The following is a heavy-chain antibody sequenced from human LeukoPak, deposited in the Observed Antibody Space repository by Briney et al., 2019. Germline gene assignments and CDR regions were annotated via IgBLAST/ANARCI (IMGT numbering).Heavy chain of an antibody. CDR1: GFTFANAW. V-gene: IGHV3-15*01. CDR2: IKSKTDGGAT. D-gene: IGHD3-9*01. CDR3: TTAPGPQRFFDWNYYYYGMDV. J-gene: IGHJ6*02. Sequence: GGSLRISCAASGFTFANAWMNWVRQAPGKGLEWVGRIKSKTDGGATDYAAPVQGRFTISRDDSIHTLYLQMNSLKTEDTAVYYCTTAPGPQRFFDWNYYYYGMDVWGQGTTVTVSS.